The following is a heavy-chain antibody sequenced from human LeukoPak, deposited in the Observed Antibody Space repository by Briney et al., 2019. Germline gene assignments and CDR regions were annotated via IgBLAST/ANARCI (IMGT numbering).Heavy chain of an antibody. CDR3: ATPSSGSQGA. CDR1: GYTFTGYY. D-gene: IGHD1-26*01. CDR2: INPNSGGT. V-gene: IGHV1-2*02. Sequence: ASVKVSCEASGYTFTGYYMHWVRQAPGQGLEGMGWINPNSGGTNYAQKFQGRVTMTRDKSISTAYMELSRLRSDDTAVCYCATPSSGSQGAWGQGTLVTVSS. J-gene: IGHJ4*02.